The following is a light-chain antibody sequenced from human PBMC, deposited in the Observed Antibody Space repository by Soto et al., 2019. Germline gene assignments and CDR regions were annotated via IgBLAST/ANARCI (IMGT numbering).Light chain of an antibody. Sequence: DIQMPQSPSTLSGSVGDRSTITCRASQTISSWLAWYQQKPGKAPKLLIYKASTLKSGVPSRFSGSGSGTEFTLTISSLQPDDFATYYCQHYNSYSEAVGQGTKVDIK. V-gene: IGKV1-5*03. CDR1: QTISSW. CDR2: KAS. CDR3: QHYNSYSEA. J-gene: IGKJ1*01.